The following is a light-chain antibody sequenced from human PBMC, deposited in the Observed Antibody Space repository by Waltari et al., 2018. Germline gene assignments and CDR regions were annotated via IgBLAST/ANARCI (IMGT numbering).Light chain of an antibody. CDR1: QSISNY. V-gene: IGKV1-39*01. Sequence: DIQMTQSPSSLSASVGDRVTITCRASQSISNYLNWYQQKPGKAPKLLIYAASTLQSGAPSRFSGSGSGTDFTLTINSLQPEDFATYYCQQSYNTPTLGPGTKVEI. J-gene: IGKJ3*01. CDR3: QQSYNTPT. CDR2: AAS.